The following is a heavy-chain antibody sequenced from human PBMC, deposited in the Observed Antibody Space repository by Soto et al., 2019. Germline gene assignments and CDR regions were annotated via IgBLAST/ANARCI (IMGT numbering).Heavy chain of an antibody. J-gene: IGHJ4*02. Sequence: PGGSLRLSCAVSGFTFSSYAMHWVRQAPGKGLEWVAVISYDGSNKYYADSVKGRFTISRDNSKNTLYLQMNSLRAEDTAVYYCARGNDYYDTWGQGTLVTVSS. CDR3: ARGNDYYDT. CDR1: GFTFSSYA. D-gene: IGHD1-1*01. CDR2: ISYDGSNK. V-gene: IGHV3-30-3*01.